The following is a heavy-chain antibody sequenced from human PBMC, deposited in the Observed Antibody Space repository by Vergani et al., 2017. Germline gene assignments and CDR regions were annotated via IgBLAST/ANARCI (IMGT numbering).Heavy chain of an antibody. CDR3: ARRATITMVRSLDY. V-gene: IGHV3-21*01. CDR2: ISSSSSYI. D-gene: IGHD3-10*01. CDR1: GFTFSSYS. Sequence: EVQLVESGGVLVKPGGSLRLSCAASGFTFSSYSMNWVRQAPGKGLEWVSSISSSSSYIYYADSVKGRFTISRDNAKNSLYLQMNSLRAEDTAVYYCARRATITMVRSLDYWGQGTLVTVSS. J-gene: IGHJ4*02.